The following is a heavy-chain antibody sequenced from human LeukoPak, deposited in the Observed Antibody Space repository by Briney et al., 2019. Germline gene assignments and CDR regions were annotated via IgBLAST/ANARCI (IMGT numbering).Heavy chain of an antibody. CDR1: GFTFSSYW. CDR3: ARDEGRFLKLGYFQH. V-gene: IGHV3-7*01. D-gene: IGHD3-3*01. J-gene: IGHJ1*01. CDR2: IKQDGSEK. Sequence: PGGSLRLSCAASGFTFSSYWMSWVRQAPGKGLEWVANIKQDGSEKYYVDSVKGRFTISRDNAKNPLYLQMNSLRAEDTAVYYCARDEGRFLKLGYFQHWGQGTLVTVSS.